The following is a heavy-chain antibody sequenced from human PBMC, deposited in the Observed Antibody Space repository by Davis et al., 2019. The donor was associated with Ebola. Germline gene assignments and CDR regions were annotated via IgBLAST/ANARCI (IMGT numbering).Heavy chain of an antibody. CDR1: GFTFSSYG. D-gene: IGHD6-6*01. V-gene: IGHV3-30*03. CDR3: TMSIAARRGEDY. Sequence: PGGSLRLSCAASGFTFSSYGMHWVRQAPGKGLEWVAVISYDGSNKYYADSVKGRFTISRDDSKNTAYLQMNSLKTEDTAVYYCTMSIAARRGEDYWGQGTLVTVSS. CDR2: ISYDGSNK. J-gene: IGHJ4*02.